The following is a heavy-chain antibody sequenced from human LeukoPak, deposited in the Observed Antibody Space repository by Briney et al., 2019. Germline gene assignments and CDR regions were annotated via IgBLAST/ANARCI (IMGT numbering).Heavy chain of an antibody. D-gene: IGHD3-16*01. V-gene: IGHV1-69*13. CDR3: ARSPGGDPRGRLDH. CDR2: IIPIFGTA. Sequence: VASVKVSCKASGYTFTGYYIHWVRQAPGQGLEWMGGIIPIFGTANYAQKFQGRVTITADESTSTAYMEMSSLRSEDTAVYYCARSPGGDPRGRLDHWGQGTLVTVSS. CDR1: GYTFTGYY. J-gene: IGHJ4*02.